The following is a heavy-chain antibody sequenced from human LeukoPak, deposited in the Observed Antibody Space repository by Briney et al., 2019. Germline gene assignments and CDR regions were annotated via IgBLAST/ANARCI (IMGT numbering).Heavy chain of an antibody. Sequence: PGGSLRLSCAASGFTFDDYGMSWVRQAPGKGLEWVSGINWNGGSTGYADSVKGRFTISRDNAKNSLYLQMNSLRAEDTALYYCARDPLSSSGWLSPWGDAFDIWGQGTMVTVSS. D-gene: IGHD3-22*01. CDR1: GFTFDDYG. J-gene: IGHJ3*02. CDR3: ARDPLSSSGWLSPWGDAFDI. CDR2: INWNGGST. V-gene: IGHV3-20*04.